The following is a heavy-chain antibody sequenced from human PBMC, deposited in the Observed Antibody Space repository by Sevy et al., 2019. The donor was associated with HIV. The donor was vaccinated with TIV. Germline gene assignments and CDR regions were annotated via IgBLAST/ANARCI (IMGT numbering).Heavy chain of an antibody. J-gene: IGHJ4*02. D-gene: IGHD1-26*01. CDR3: ARGDSGTYWGHFDY. Sequence: GGSLRLSCAASGFTFSRNGMVWVRQAPGKGLEWVATIWQDGTNKNYADSVKGRFTISRDNSKNTLYLQMNSLGADDTAVYYCARGDSGTYWGHFDYWGQGTLVTVSS. CDR2: IWQDGTNK. V-gene: IGHV3-33*01. CDR1: GFTFSRNG.